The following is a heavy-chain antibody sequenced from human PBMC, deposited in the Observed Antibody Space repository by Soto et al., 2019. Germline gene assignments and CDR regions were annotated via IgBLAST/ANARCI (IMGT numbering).Heavy chain of an antibody. CDR1: GGSISSSSNY. J-gene: IGHJ5*02. V-gene: IGHV4-39*01. Sequence: SETLSLTCAVSGGSISSSSNYWGWIRQPPGKGLEWIGSIYYSGNTYYNPSLKSRVTISVDTSKNQFSLRLSSVTAADTAVYYCARHFLVRGSPSWFDPWGQGTLVTVSS. D-gene: IGHD3-10*01. CDR2: IYYSGNT. CDR3: ARHFLVRGSPSWFDP.